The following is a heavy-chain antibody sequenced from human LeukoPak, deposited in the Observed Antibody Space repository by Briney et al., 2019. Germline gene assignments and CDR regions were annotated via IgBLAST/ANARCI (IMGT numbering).Heavy chain of an antibody. J-gene: IGHJ4*02. V-gene: IGHV4-39*07. CDR1: GGSIISSGYY. CDR2: IYYSGST. D-gene: IGHD4-17*01. CDR3: ARDQRRGDYGDYFDY. Sequence: ASETLSLTCTVSGGSIISSGYYWGWIRRPPGKGLEWIGSIYYSGSTYYNPSLKSRVTISVDTSKNQFSLKLSSVTAADTAVYYCARDQRRGDYGDYFDYWGQGTLVTVSS.